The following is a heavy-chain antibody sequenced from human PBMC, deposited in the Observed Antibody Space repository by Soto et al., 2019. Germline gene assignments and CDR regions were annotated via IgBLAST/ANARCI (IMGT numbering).Heavy chain of an antibody. Sequence: PSETLSLTCTVSGGSISSSSYYWGWIRQPPGKGLEWIGSIYYSGSTYYNPSLKSRVTISVDTSKNQFSLKLSSVTAADTAVYYGASSDYSGYGLFDYGGKEPLVTFPS. J-gene: IGHJ4*02. D-gene: IGHD3-22*01. CDR3: ASSDYSGYGLFDY. CDR1: GGSISSSSYY. V-gene: IGHV4-39*01. CDR2: IYYSGST.